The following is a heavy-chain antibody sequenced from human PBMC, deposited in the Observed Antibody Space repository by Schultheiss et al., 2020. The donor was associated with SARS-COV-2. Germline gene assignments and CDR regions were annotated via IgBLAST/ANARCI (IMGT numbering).Heavy chain of an antibody. CDR1: GYTFTSYG. J-gene: IGHJ4*02. D-gene: IGHD5-24*01. V-gene: IGHV1-18*01. CDR3: ARDRWLQLGY. Sequence: ASVKVSCKASGYTFTSYGISWVRQAPGQGLEWMGWISAYNGQTNYAQKFQDRVTMTSDPSTSTAYMELSSLRSEDTAVYYCARDRWLQLGYWGQGTLVTVSS. CDR2: ISAYNGQT.